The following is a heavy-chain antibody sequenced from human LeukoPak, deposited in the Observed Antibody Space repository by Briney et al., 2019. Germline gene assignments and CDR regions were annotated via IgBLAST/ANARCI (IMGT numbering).Heavy chain of an antibody. D-gene: IGHD2-2*01. CDR2: ISSSGSTI. V-gene: IGHV3-48*03. Sequence: GGSLRPSCAASGFTFSSYEMNWVRQAPGKGLEWVSYISSSGSTIYYADSVKGRFTISRDNAKNSLYLQMNSLRAEDTAVYYCARLGPAASGYYFDYWGQGTLVTVSS. J-gene: IGHJ4*02. CDR3: ARLGPAASGYYFDY. CDR1: GFTFSSYE.